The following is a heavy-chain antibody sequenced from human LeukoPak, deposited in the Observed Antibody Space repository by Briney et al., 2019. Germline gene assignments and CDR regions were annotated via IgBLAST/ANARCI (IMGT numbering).Heavy chain of an antibody. J-gene: IGHJ3*02. Sequence: ASVKVSCKASGYTFTSYYMHWVRQAPGQGLEWMGIINPSGGSTSYAQKFQGRVTITRNTSISTAYMELSSLRSEDTAVYYCARQRKGYGDDAFDIWGQGTMVTVSS. CDR3: ARQRKGYGDDAFDI. D-gene: IGHD2-15*01. CDR1: GYTFTSYY. CDR2: INPSGGST. V-gene: IGHV1-46*01.